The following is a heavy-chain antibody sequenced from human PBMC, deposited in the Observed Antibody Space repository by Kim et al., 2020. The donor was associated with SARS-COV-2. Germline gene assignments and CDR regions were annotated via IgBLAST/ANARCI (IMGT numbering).Heavy chain of an antibody. CDR3: ARVGPTRDWVSRDGMDV. D-gene: IGHD3-9*01. V-gene: IGHV3-74*01. CDR2: INSDGSST. J-gene: IGHJ6*02. CDR1: GFTFSSYW. Sequence: GGSLRLSCAASGFTFSSYWMHWVRQAPGKGLVWVSRINSDGSSTSYADSVKGRFTISRDNAKNTLYLQMNSLRAEDTAVYYCARVGPTRDWVSRDGMDVWGQGTTVTVSS.